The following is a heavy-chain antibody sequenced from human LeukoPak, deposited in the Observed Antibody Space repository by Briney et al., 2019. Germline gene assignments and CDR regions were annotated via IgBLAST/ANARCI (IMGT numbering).Heavy chain of an antibody. Sequence: GASVKVSCKTFGYTFTGYYIHWVRQAPGQGLEWMGRINPNSGGTNYAQKFQGRVTMTRDTSISTAYMELSRLRSDETAVYYCARAALWFGKLLDGMDVWGQGTTVTVSS. CDR3: ARAALWFGKLLDGMDV. J-gene: IGHJ6*02. CDR1: GYTFTGYY. V-gene: IGHV1-2*06. CDR2: INPNSGGT. D-gene: IGHD3-10*01.